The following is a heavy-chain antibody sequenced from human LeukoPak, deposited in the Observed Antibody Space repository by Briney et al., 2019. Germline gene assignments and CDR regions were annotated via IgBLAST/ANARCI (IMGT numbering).Heavy chain of an antibody. Sequence: SETLSLTCAVYGGSFSGYYWSWIRQPPGKGLEWIGEINHSGSTNYNPSLKSRVTISVDTSKNQFSLKLSSVTAADTAVYYCARDPRWVARYLKIRHFDLWGRGTLVTVSS. CDR3: ARDPRWVARYLKIRHFDL. D-gene: IGHD2-2*01. CDR2: INHSGST. V-gene: IGHV4-34*01. J-gene: IGHJ2*01. CDR1: GGSFSGYY.